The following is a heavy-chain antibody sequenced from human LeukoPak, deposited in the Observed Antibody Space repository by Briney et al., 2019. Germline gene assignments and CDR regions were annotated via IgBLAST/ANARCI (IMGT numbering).Heavy chain of an antibody. CDR1: GFTFSSYG. V-gene: IGHV3-30*18. Sequence: GGSLRLSCAASGFTFSSYGMHWVRQAPGKGLDWVAVISNDGSKKYYADSVKGRFTISRDNSKNTLSLQVSSLRTEDTAVYYCAKDRYSYAFEYSDSWGQGTLLTVSS. J-gene: IGHJ4*02. CDR3: AKDRYSYAFEYSDS. CDR2: ISNDGSKK. D-gene: IGHD5-18*01.